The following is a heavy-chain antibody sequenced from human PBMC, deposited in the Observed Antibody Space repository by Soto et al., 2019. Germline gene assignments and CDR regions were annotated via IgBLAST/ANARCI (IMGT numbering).Heavy chain of an antibody. CDR2: IYYSGST. V-gene: IGHV4-39*01. CDR1: GGSINSSSYF. CDR3: ARHYSSGSRNWFDP. D-gene: IGHD6-19*01. J-gene: IGHJ5*02. Sequence: KTSETLSLTCSVSGGSINSSSYFWGWVRQPPGKGLEWIGSIYYSGSTYYNPSLRSRVTISVDTSKNRFSLKLSSVTAADTAVFYCARHYSSGSRNWFDPWGQGTLVTVS.